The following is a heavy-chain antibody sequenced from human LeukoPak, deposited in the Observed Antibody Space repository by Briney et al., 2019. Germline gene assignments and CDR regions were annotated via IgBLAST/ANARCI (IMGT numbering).Heavy chain of an antibody. V-gene: IGHV4-30-4*01. D-gene: IGHD5-24*01. CDR2: IYYSRST. CDR1: GASISSGGYY. CDR3: ARDGYNSGYFDY. J-gene: IGHJ4*02. Sequence: KTSQTLSLTCTVSGASISSGGYYWNWIRQPPGKGLEWIWYIYYSRSTSYSPSLKSRLTISVDTSKNQFSLKLSSVTAADTAVYYCARDGYNSGYFDYWGQGTLVTVSS.